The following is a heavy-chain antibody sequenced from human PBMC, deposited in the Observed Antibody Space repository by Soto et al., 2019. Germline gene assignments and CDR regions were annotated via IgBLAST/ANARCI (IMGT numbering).Heavy chain of an antibody. D-gene: IGHD6-19*01. CDR2: IWYDGSNK. V-gene: IGHV3-33*01. CDR1: GFTFSSYG. Sequence: GGSLRLSCAASGFTFSSYGMHWVRQAPGKGLEWVAVIWYDGSNKYYADSVKGRFTISRDNSKNTLYLQMNSLRAEDTAVYYCARTSYSSGWFGYWGQGTLVTVSS. CDR3: ARTSYSSGWFGY. J-gene: IGHJ5*01.